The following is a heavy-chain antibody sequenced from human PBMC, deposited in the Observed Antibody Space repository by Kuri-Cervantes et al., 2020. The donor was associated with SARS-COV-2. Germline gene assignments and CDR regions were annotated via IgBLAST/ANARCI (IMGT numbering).Heavy chain of an antibody. CDR1: GFTFSGSA. V-gene: IGHV3-73*01. D-gene: IGHD5-12*01. CDR3: ARDANYGSRLPRKFDY. J-gene: IGHJ4*02. Sequence: GGSLRLSCAASGFTFSGSAMHWVRQASGKGLEWVGRIRSKANSYATAYAASVKGRFTISRDNAKNSLYLQMNSLRDEDTAVYYCARDANYGSRLPRKFDYWGQGTLVTVSS. CDR2: IRSKANSYAT.